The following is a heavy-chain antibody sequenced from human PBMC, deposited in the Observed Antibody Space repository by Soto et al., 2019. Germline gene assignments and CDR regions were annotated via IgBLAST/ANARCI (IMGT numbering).Heavy chain of an antibody. Sequence: QVQLVQSGAEVKKPGSSVKVSCKASGGTFSSYAISWVRQAPGQGLEWMGGIIPIFGTANYAQKFQGRVTMTADESTSTAYMELRSLRSEDTDVYYCARGAVGATSYYSYGMDVWGQGTTVTVSS. CDR3: ARGAVGATSYYSYGMDV. D-gene: IGHD1-26*01. CDR2: IIPIFGTA. CDR1: GGTFSSYA. J-gene: IGHJ6*02. V-gene: IGHV1-69*12.